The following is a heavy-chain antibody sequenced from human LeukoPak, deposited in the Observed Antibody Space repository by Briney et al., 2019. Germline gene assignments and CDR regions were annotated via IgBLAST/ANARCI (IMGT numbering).Heavy chain of an antibody. J-gene: IGHJ4*02. CDR3: ARPGWFGELYKGYYFDY. D-gene: IGHD3-10*01. V-gene: IGHV4-34*01. CDR2: INHSGST. Sequence: SETLSLTCAVYGGSFSGYYWSWIRQPPGKGLEWIGEINHSGSTNYNPSLKSRVTISVDTSKNQFSLKLSSVTAADTAVYYCARPGWFGELYKGYYFDYWGQGTLVTVSS. CDR1: GGSFSGYY.